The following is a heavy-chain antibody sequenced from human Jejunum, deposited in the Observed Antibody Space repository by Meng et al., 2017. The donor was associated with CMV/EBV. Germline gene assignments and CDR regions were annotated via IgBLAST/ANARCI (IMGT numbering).Heavy chain of an antibody. Sequence: SGLSFSGYEMSWVRQGPGKGLEWVSYINNGGGTIHYADSVKGRFTSSRDNAKNLLYLEMNSLRVEDTAIYYCARDGRWYGENYFDYWGQGTLVTVSS. V-gene: IGHV3-48*03. D-gene: IGHD3-10*01. CDR1: GLSFSGYE. J-gene: IGHJ4*02. CDR3: ARDGRWYGENYFDY. CDR2: INNGGGTI.